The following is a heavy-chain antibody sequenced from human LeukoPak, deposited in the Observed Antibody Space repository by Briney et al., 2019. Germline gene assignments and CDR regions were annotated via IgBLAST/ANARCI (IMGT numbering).Heavy chain of an antibody. V-gene: IGHV5-10-1*01. Sequence: TGDSLTISCKGSGYDFTNYWISWVRQMPGEGLEWMGRINPSDSYTDYRPSFQGRVTISIDKSIGTAYLQWKSLKASDTAMYYCARHVQYKWPIDYWGQGTLVTVSS. CDR2: INPSDSYT. CDR1: GYDFTNYW. D-gene: IGHD1-1*01. J-gene: IGHJ4*02. CDR3: ARHVQYKWPIDY.